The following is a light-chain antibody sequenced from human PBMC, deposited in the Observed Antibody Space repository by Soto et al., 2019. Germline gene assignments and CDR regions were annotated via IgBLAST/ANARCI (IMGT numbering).Light chain of an antibody. CDR1: SSDVGGYNY. Sequence: QSALTQPRSVSGSPGQSVTISCTGTSSDVGGYNYVSWYQQHPGKAPKLMIYDVTERPSGVPDRFSGSKSGYTASLTISGLQADDEADYYCCSYAGSYTFVFGGGTKVTVL. V-gene: IGLV2-11*01. CDR3: CSYAGSYTFV. J-gene: IGLJ2*01. CDR2: DVT.